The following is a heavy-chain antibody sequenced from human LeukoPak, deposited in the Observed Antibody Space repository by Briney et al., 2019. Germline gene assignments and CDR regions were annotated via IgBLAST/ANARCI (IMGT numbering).Heavy chain of an antibody. J-gene: IGHJ6*02. CDR1: GYTFTAYY. CDR3: ARERNTVATGYYGMDV. Sequence: GGSVRVSCKASGYTFTAYYMHWVRQAPGKGLEWMGWINPNTGVTNYAQTFKGRVTLTRDTSITTPYLELTRLRSDDTAMYYCARERNTVATGYYGMDVWGQGTTLTVSS. D-gene: IGHD4-17*01. V-gene: IGHV1-2*02. CDR2: INPNTGVT.